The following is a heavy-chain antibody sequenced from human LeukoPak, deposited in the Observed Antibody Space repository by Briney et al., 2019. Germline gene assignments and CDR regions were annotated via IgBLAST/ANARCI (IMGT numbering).Heavy chain of an antibody. CDR3: ARTDVSGRGFVFDP. CDR2: IYYSGGT. CDR1: GGSISSGVYY. V-gene: IGHV4-31*03. Sequence: PSETLSLTCTVSGGSISSGVYYWNWIRQHPGKGPEWIGYIYYSGGTYYNPSLKSRATISVDTSKNHFSLKLSSVTAADTAVYYCARTDVSGRGFVFDPWGQGTLVTVSS. J-gene: IGHJ5*02. D-gene: IGHD3-10*01.